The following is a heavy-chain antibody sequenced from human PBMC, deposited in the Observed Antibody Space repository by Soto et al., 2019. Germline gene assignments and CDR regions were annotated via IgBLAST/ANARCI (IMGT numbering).Heavy chain of an antibody. D-gene: IGHD1-26*01. J-gene: IGHJ4*02. CDR1: GGSISSSSYY. Sequence: SETLSLTYTVSGGSISSSSYYWGWIRQPPGKGLEWIGSIYYSGSTYYNPSLKSRVTISVDTSKNQFSLKLSSVTAADTAVYYCARLPSGSYFDYWGQGTLVTVSS. V-gene: IGHV4-39*01. CDR2: IYYSGST. CDR3: ARLPSGSYFDY.